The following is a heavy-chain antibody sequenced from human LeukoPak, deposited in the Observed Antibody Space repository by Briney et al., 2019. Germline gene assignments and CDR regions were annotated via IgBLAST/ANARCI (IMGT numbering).Heavy chain of an antibody. D-gene: IGHD3-10*01. J-gene: IGHJ6*02. CDR2: ISAYNGNT. CDR1: GYTLTSYG. V-gene: IGHV1-18*01. Sequence: ASVKVSCKASGYTLTSYGISWVRQAPGQGLEWMGWISAYNGNTNYAQKLQGRVTMTTDTSTSTAYMELRSLRSDDTAVYCAGGRVVEGPGRNYYCGMDVWGQGTTVTVSS. CDR3: AGGRVVEGPGRNYYCGMDV.